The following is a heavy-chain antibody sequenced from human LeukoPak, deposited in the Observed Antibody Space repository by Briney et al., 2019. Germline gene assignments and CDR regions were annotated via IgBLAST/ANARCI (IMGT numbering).Heavy chain of an antibody. D-gene: IGHD6-13*01. V-gene: IGHV1-3*01. CDR3: VRDVSSSIDC. CDR1: GYTFTTYA. Sequence: ASVKVSCKASGYTFTTYAIHWVRQAPGQSLEWMAWINPDNGNTKYSQMFQGRVTITRDTSASTAYMELSSLRSEDTAVYYCVRDVSSSIDCWGQGTLVTVSS. J-gene: IGHJ4*02. CDR2: INPDNGNT.